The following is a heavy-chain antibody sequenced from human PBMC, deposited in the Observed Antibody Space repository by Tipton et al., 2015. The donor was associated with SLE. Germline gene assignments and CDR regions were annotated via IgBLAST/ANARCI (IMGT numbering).Heavy chain of an antibody. V-gene: IGHV4-4*08. J-gene: IGHJ6*03. CDR1: GASISSYF. CDR3: ARVDYYDVYMDV. D-gene: IGHD3-16*01. Sequence: TLSLTCTVSGASISSYFWSWIRQTPGKGLEWIAYLSTSETTQYNPSLKSRVSISVDSSKNQFSLQLTSVIAADTAVYYCARVDYYDVYMDVWGKGTTVTVSS. CDR2: LSTSETT.